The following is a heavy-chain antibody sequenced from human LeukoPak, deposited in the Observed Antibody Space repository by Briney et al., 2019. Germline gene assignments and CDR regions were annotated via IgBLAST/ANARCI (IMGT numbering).Heavy chain of an antibody. J-gene: IGHJ5*02. CDR2: IYTSGST. CDR3: ARRGGSIAGENWFDP. Sequence: SETLSLTCTVSGGSISSDYWSWIRQPAGKGLEWMGRIYTSGSTNYNPSLKSRVTMSVDTSKNQFSLKLSSVTAADTAVYYCARRGGSIAGENWFDPWGQGTLVTVSS. V-gene: IGHV4-4*07. CDR1: GGSISSDY. D-gene: IGHD6-6*01.